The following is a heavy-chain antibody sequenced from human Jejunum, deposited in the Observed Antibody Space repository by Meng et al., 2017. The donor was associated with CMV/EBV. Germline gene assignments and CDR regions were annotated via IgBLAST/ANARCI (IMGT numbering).Heavy chain of an antibody. Sequence: FSVRSLSCVRQAPGKGLEWISYVGSSSSIICDADTVKGQFAISRDNAKRSLYLQMNSLRAEDTAVYFCAGDSFQSIFEVLTFDVWGQGTTVTVSS. CDR3: AGDSFQSIFEVLTFDV. D-gene: IGHD3-3*02. CDR2: VGSSSSII. CDR1: FSVRS. V-gene: IGHV3-48*04. J-gene: IGHJ6*02.